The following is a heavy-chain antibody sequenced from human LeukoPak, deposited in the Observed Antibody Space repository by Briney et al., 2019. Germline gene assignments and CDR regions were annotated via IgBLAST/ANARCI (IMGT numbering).Heavy chain of an antibody. V-gene: IGHV1-2*02. CDR2: INPNSGGT. CDR3: AKQRGDYYGSGSYGY. CDR1: GYTFTCYY. D-gene: IGHD3-10*01. J-gene: IGHJ4*02. Sequence: ASVKLSCKASGYTFTCYYMHWVRQAPGQGLEWMGWINPNSGGTNYAQKFQGRVTMTRDTSISTAYMELSRLRSDDTAVYYCAKQRGDYYGSGSYGYWGQGTLVTVSS.